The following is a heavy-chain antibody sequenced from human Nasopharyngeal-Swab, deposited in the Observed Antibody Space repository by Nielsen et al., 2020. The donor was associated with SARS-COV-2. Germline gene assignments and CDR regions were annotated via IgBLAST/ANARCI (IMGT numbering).Heavy chain of an antibody. V-gene: IGHV3-9*01. CDR2: ISWNSGSI. J-gene: IGHJ4*02. CDR1: GFTFDEYA. D-gene: IGHD6-19*01. Sequence: SLKISCAASGFTFDEYAMHWVRQAPGKGLEWVSGISWNSGSIGYADSVKGRITISRGNAKNSLYLQMNSLRAEDTALYYCAKDYSSGWRPGYYFDYWGQGTLVTVSS. CDR3: AKDYSSGWRPGYYFDY.